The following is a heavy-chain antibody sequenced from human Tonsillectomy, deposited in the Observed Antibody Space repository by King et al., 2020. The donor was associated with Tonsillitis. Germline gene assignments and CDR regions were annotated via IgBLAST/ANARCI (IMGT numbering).Heavy chain of an antibody. CDR1: GGSFSDYY. CDR2: INHSGST. J-gene: IGHJ6*03. CDR3: ARGSRGFSYGFSYYYSCMDV. D-gene: IGHD5-18*01. V-gene: IGHV4-34*01. Sequence: VQLQQWGARLLKPSETLSLTCAVYGGSFSDYYWSWIRQPPGKGLEWIGEINHSGSTNYNPSLKSRVTISVDTSKNQFSLKLSSVTAADTAVYYCARGSRGFSYGFSYYYSCMDVWGEGTTVTVSS.